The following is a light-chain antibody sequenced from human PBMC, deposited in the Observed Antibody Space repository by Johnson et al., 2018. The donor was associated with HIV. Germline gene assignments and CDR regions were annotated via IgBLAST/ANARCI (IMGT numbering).Light chain of an antibody. J-gene: IGLJ1*01. CDR2: DNN. V-gene: IGLV1-51*01. Sequence: QSVLTQPPSVSAAPGQKVTISCSGSTSNIGNNYVSWYQQLPGTAPKLLIYDNNKRPSGIPDRFSGSKSGTSATLDITGLKAGDEADYYCGTWDSSLSALYVFGTGTKVTVL. CDR1: TSNIGNNY. CDR3: GTWDSSLSALYV.